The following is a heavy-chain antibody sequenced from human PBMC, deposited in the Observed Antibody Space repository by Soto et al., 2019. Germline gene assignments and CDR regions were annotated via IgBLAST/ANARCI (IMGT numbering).Heavy chain of an antibody. CDR3: ARDKGLLWFGEDAFDI. CDR2: ISSNGGST. V-gene: IGHV3-64*01. D-gene: IGHD3-10*01. J-gene: IGHJ3*02. CDR1: GFTFSSYA. Sequence: EVQLVESGGGLVQPGGSLRLSCAASGFTFSSYAMHWVRQAPGKGLEYVSAISSNGGSTYYANSVKGRFTISRDNSKNTLYLQMGSLRAEDMAVYYCARDKGLLWFGEDAFDIWGQGTMVTVSS.